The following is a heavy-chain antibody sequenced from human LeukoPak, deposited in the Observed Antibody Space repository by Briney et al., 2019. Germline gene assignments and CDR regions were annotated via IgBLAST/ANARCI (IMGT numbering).Heavy chain of an antibody. J-gene: IGHJ4*02. V-gene: IGHV3-21*01. CDR2: ISSSSSYI. CDR1: GFTLSSYS. Sequence: GGSLRLSCAASGFTLSSYSMNWVRQAPGKGLEWVSSISSSSSYIYYADSVKGRFTISRDNAKNSLYLQMNSLRAEDTAVYYCARDQEVKIVGAPPGYWGQGTLVTVSS. D-gene: IGHD1-26*01. CDR3: ARDQEVKIVGAPPGY.